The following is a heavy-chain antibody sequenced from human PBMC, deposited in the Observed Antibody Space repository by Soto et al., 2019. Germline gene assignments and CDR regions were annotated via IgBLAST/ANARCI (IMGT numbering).Heavy chain of an antibody. CDR3: ARVLSWASYYDFWSGYYNYYYYGMDV. V-gene: IGHV1-3*01. Sequence: GASVKVSWKASGYTFTSYAMHWVCQAPGQRLEWMGWINAGNGNTKYSQKFRGRVTMTRNTSISTAYMELSSLRSEDTAVYYCARVLSWASYYDFWSGYYNYYYYGMDVWGQGTTVTVSS. CDR2: INAGNGNT. D-gene: IGHD3-3*01. CDR1: GYTFTSYA. J-gene: IGHJ6*02.